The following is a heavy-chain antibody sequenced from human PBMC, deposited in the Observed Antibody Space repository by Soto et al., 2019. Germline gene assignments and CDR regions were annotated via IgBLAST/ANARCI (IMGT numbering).Heavy chain of an antibody. Sequence: GGSLRLSCAASGFTFSSYAMHWVRQAPGKGLEWVAVISYDGSNKYYADSVKGRFTISRDNSKNTLYLQMNSLRAEDTAVYYCARDLVAAAGTHTYYYYGMDVWGQGTTVTVSS. CDR2: ISYDGSNK. D-gene: IGHD6-13*01. CDR1: GFTFSSYA. J-gene: IGHJ6*02. V-gene: IGHV3-30-3*01. CDR3: ARDLVAAAGTHTYYYYGMDV.